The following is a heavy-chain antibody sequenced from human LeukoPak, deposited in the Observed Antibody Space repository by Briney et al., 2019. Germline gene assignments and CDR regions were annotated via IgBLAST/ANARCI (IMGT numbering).Heavy chain of an antibody. D-gene: IGHD6-13*01. CDR3: ARNPIAAAGRWFDP. Sequence: ASVKVSCKASGGTFSGYAISWVRQDPGQGLEWMGGIIPIFGTANYAQKFQGRVTITTDESTSTAYMELSSLRSEDTAVYYCARNPIAAAGRWFDPWGQGTLVTVSS. V-gene: IGHV1-69*05. CDR1: GGTFSGYA. J-gene: IGHJ5*02. CDR2: IIPIFGTA.